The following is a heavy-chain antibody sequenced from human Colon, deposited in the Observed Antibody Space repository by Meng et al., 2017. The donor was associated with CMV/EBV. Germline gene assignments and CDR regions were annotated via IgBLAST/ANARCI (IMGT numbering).Heavy chain of an antibody. J-gene: IGHJ4*02. CDR3: ARDPGVGWSDY. D-gene: IGHD2-15*01. CDR2: ITRGDSRT. V-gene: IGHV1-46*01. Sequence: SCKPSGYTLSTDWMHWVRQPPGQELEWMGMITRGDSRTTYGQKFQGKVTMTKDMSASTVYLEVASLTAADTAVYYCARDPGVGWSDYWGQGTLVTVSS. CDR1: GYTLSTDW.